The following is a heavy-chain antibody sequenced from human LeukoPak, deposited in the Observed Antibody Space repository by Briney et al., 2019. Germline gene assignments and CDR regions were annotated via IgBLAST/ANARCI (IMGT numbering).Heavy chain of an antibody. D-gene: IGHD2-2*01. CDR1: GFTVSSYY. CDR3: AREGGYCSSTSCYGWFDP. V-gene: IGHV3-53*01. CDR2: IYSGNAT. J-gene: IGHJ5*02. Sequence: GGSLRLSCAASGFTVSSYYMTWVRQAPGKGLEWVSVIYSGNATYYADSVKGRFTISRDNSKNTLYLQMNSLRAEDTAVYYCAREGGYCSSTSCYGWFDPWGQGTLVTVSS.